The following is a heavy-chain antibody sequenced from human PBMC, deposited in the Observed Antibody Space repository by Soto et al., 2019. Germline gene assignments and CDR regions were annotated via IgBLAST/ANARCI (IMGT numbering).Heavy chain of an antibody. J-gene: IGHJ5*02. CDR3: ARAYSSNRYWFDP. Sequence: GASVKVSCKASGGTFSSYIISWVRQAPGQGPEWMGGIIPIFGTANYAQKFQGRVTITADESTSTAYMELSSLRSEDTAVYYCARAYSSNRYWFDPWGQGTLVTVSS. V-gene: IGHV1-69*13. CDR1: GGTFSSYI. D-gene: IGHD6-13*01. CDR2: IIPIFGTA.